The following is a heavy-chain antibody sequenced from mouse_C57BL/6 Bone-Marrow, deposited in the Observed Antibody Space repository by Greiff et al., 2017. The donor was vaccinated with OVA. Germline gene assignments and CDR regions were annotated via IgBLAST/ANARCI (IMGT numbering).Heavy chain of an antibody. V-gene: IGHV1-81*01. CDR2: IYPRSGNT. Sequence: QVQLQQSGAELARPGASVKLSCKASGYTFTSYGIRWVKQRTGQGLEWIGEIYPRSGNTYYNEKFKGKATLTADKSSSTAYLELRRLTSEDSAVYFCARSDYYSSSYVGKTFDYWGQGTTLTVSS. CDR1: GYTFTSYG. J-gene: IGHJ2*01. CDR3: ARSDYYSSSYVGKTFDY. D-gene: IGHD1-1*01.